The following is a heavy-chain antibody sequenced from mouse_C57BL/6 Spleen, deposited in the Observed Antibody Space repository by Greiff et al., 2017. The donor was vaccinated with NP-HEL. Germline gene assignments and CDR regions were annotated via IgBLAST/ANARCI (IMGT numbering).Heavy chain of an antibody. CDR3: ARLRGQGYAMDY. CDR1: GFSLTSYG. Sequence: VKLMESGPGLVAPSQSLSITCTVSGFSLTSYGVHWVRQPPGKGLEWLVVIWSDGSTTYNSALKSRLSISKDNSKSQVFLKMNSRQTDDTAMYYCARLRGQGYAMDYWGQGTSVTVSS. J-gene: IGHJ4*01. CDR2: IWSDGST. V-gene: IGHV2-6*03.